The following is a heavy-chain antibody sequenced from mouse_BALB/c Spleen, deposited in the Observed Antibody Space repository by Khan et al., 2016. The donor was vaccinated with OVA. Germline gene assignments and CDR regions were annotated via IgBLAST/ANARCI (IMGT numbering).Heavy chain of an antibody. CDR2: IDSNGGST. Sequence: EVELVESGGGIVQPGGSLNRSCAASRFTISSYGMSSVRQTPDKRLELVATIDSNGGSTDYPDSVKRRSTISGDNAKNALYLPRRRLKAEDTAMEYCARSAIWGQGTTLTVSS. CDR3: ARSAI. V-gene: IGHV5-6-3*01. CDR1: RFTISSYG. J-gene: IGHJ2*01. D-gene: IGHD2-12*01.